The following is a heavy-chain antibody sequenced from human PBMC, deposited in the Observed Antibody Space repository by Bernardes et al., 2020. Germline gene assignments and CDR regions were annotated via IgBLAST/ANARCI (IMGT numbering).Heavy chain of an antibody. CDR1: GGSVSSGNYY. CDR2: IYYSGST. V-gene: IGHV4-61*01. D-gene: IGHD6-19*01. J-gene: IGHJ5*02. Sequence: LSLTCTVSGGSVSSGNYYWSWIRQPPGKGLEWIGYIYYSGSTNYNPSLKSRVTISVDTSKNQFSLKLRSVTAADTAVYYCARDLIAVAGTRFDPWGQGTLVTISS. CDR3: ARDLIAVAGTRFDP.